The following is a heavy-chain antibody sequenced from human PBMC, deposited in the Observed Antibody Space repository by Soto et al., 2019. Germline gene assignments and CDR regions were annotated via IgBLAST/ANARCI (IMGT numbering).Heavy chain of an antibody. CDR2: ISWNSGSI. CDR3: ATAAAGLPYYFDY. Sequence: GGSLRLSCAASGFTFDDYAMHWVRQAPGKGLEWVSGISWNSGSIGYADSVKGRFTISRDNAKNSLYLQMNSLRAEDTALYYCATAAAGLPYYFDYWGQGTLVTVSS. J-gene: IGHJ4*02. V-gene: IGHV3-9*01. CDR1: GFTFDDYA. D-gene: IGHD6-13*01.